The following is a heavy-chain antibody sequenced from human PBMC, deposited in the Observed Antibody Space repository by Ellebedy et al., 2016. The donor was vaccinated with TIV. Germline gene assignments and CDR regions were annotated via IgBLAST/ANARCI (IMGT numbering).Heavy chain of an antibody. D-gene: IGHD6-13*01. Sequence: MPSETLSLTCTVSGGSISSYYWGWIRQPPGKGLEWIGSIYYSGSTYYNPSLKSRVTISVDTSKNQFSLKLSPVTAAATAVYYCARHQKGSSWYGCWFDPWGQGTLVTVSS. J-gene: IGHJ5*02. CDR1: GGSISSYY. V-gene: IGHV4-39*01. CDR3: ARHQKGSSWYGCWFDP. CDR2: IYYSGST.